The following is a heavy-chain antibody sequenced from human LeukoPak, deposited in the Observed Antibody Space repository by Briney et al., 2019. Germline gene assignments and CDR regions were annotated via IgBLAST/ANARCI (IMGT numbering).Heavy chain of an antibody. CDR1: GFTFDDYG. J-gene: IGHJ4*02. CDR3: ARDGGPDGEFDY. D-gene: IGHD2-15*01. V-gene: IGHV3-20*04. Sequence: GGSLGLSCAASGFTFDDYGMSWVRQAPGKGLEWVSSINWNGGSTKGRFTISRDNAKNSLYLQMNSLRAEDTGLYYCARDGGPDGEFDYWGQGTLVTVSS. CDR2: INWNGGST.